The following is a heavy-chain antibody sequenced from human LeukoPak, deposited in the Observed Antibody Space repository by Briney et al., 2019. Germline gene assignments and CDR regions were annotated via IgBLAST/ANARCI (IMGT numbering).Heavy chain of an antibody. CDR2: ISSSGSTI. J-gene: IGHJ4*02. V-gene: IGHV3-48*03. CDR3: ARARIAARPKSPTTYFDY. D-gene: IGHD6-6*01. CDR1: GFTFSSYE. Sequence: GGSLRLSCAASGFTFSSYEMNWVRQAPGKGLEWVSYISSSGSTIYYADSVKGRFTISRDNAKNSLYLQMNSLRAEDTALYYCARARIAARPKSPTTYFDYWGQGTLVTVSS.